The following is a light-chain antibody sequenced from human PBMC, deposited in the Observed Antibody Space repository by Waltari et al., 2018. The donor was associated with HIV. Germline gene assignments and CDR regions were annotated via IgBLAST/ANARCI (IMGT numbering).Light chain of an antibody. CDR1: QSIGNS. CDR3: QEYQNNWT. CDR2: EAS. J-gene: IGKJ1*01. Sequence: DIQMTQSPSTLSASTGDRVAITCRASQSIGNSLAWYQQKPGKAPKLLIHEASNLTIGVSSRFSGSGFGTEFILTIRNLQPDDFAIYYCQEYQNNWTFGQGTKV. V-gene: IGKV1-5*03.